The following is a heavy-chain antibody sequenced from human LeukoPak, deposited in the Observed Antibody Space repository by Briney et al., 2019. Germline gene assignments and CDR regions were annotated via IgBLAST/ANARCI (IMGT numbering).Heavy chain of an antibody. CDR2: IYYSGST. J-gene: IGHJ6*02. CDR3: ARDRVDSSGYYYYYGIDV. CDR1: GGSISSGGYY. V-gene: IGHV4-31*03. D-gene: IGHD3-22*01. Sequence: PSLTLSLTCTVSGGSISSGGYYWSWIRQHPGKGLEWIGYIYYSGSTYYNPSLKSRVTISVDTSKNQFSLKLSSVTAADTAIYYCARDRVDSSGYYYYYGIDVWGQGTAVTVSS.